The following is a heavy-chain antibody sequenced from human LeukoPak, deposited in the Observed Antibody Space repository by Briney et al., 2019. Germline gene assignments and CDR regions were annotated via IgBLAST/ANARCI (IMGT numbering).Heavy chain of an antibody. CDR3: AREKRGYSGYGVDY. Sequence: ASVKVSCKASGYTFTGYYMHWVRQAPGQGLEWMGWINPNSGGTNYAQEFQGRVTMTRDTSISTAYMELSRLRSDDTAVYYCAREKRGYSGYGVDYWGQGTLVTVSS. J-gene: IGHJ4*02. V-gene: IGHV1-2*02. CDR2: INPNSGGT. CDR1: GYTFTGYY. D-gene: IGHD5-12*01.